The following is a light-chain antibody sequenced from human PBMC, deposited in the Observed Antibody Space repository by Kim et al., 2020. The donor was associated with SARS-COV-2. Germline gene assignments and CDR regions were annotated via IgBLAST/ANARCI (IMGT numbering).Light chain of an antibody. CDR3: QQSNDWPPLT. Sequence: SPGERAPLSCRASQTINNKLVWYQQKPGQAPRLLIYDATTRANGVPARFIGSGSETDFTLTISSLQSEDFAVYYCQQSNDWPPLTFGQGTKVDIK. J-gene: IGKJ1*01. CDR1: QTINNK. V-gene: IGKV3-15*01. CDR2: DAT.